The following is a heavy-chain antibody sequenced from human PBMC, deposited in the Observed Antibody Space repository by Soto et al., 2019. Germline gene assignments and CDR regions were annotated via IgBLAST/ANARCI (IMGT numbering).Heavy chain of an antibody. J-gene: IGHJ6*02. D-gene: IGHD7-27*01. CDR3: ARDHWGSGDYHYGMDV. V-gene: IGHV4-31*03. CDR1: CGSINSDIYY. CDR2: ISYSGST. Sequence: QVQLQESGPGLVKPSQTLSLTCTVSCGSINSDIYYWSWDRQHPGKGLEWIGYISYSGSTYYNPSRKRRVTISVDSSKNQFSLKLSSVTAADTAVYYCARDHWGSGDYHYGMDVWGQGTTVTVS.